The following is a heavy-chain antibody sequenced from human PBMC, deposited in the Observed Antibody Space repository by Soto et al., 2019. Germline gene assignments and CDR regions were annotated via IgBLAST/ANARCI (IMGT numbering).Heavy chain of an antibody. CDR2: IKDGGYT. CDR1: GGSLSGYY. Sequence: QVQLQQWGAGLLKPSETLSLNCGVNGGSLSGYYWSWIRQPPGKGLAWIGEIKDGGYTNYSPSLKRRATISSDRSNTQLALRLNSVTAADTGVYSCASGREGAVATHWDQGALVTVSS. D-gene: IGHD5-12*01. CDR3: ASGREGAVATH. V-gene: IGHV4-34*01. J-gene: IGHJ4*02.